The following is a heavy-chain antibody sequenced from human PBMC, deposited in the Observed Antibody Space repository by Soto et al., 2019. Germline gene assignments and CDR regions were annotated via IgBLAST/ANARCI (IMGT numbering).Heavy chain of an antibody. D-gene: IGHD2-15*01. V-gene: IGHV3-23*01. CDR3: AKGVAATSRSALDV. CDR2: ITGTGSTT. Sequence: GGSLRLSCSASGFTFSSYAMTWVRQAPGKGLEWVSDITGTGSTTYYADSVKGRFTISRDNSKNTLYLQMNTLRADDTAVYYCAKGVAATSRSALDVWGKGTTVTVSS. J-gene: IGHJ6*04. CDR1: GFTFSSYA.